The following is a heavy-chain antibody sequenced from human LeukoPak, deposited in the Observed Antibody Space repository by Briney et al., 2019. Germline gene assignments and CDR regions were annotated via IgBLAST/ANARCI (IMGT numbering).Heavy chain of an antibody. Sequence: ASVKVSCKASGYTFTSYGISWVRQAPGQGLEWMGWISGYNGHTKYVQKFQGRVTMTIDTSTSTAYLDLRSLRSDDTAVYYCARDLTHRRNYDSSGYQIVPALWGQGTLVTVSS. CDR3: ARDLTHRRNYDSSGYQIVPAL. V-gene: IGHV1-18*01. J-gene: IGHJ4*02. CDR2: ISGYNGHT. CDR1: GYTFTSYG. D-gene: IGHD3-22*01.